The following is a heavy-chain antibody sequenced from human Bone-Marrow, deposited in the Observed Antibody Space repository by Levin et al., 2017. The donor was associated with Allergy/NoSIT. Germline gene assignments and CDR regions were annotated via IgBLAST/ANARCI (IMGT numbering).Heavy chain of an antibody. V-gene: IGHV1-2*02. CDR3: AGSYKAFDI. D-gene: IGHD3-10*01. Sequence: GGSLRLSCKASEYTFTGYYIHWVRQAPGQGLEWMGWIDPEDGGATYAQQFQGRVTMTRDTSISTAYMEMRRLTSDDTAVYYCAGSYKAFDIWGQGTMVMVSS. CDR1: EYTFTGYY. J-gene: IGHJ3*02. CDR2: IDPEDGGA.